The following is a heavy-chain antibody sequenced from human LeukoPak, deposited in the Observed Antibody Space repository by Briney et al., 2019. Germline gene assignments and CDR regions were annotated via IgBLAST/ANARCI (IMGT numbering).Heavy chain of an antibody. V-gene: IGHV4-59*08. CDR3: ARHPYDYRRYGMDV. D-gene: IGHD4-11*01. CDR2: IYYSGST. CDR1: GGSISSYY. J-gene: IGHJ6*02. Sequence: SETLSLTCTVSGGSISSYYWSWIRQPPGKGLEWIGYIYYSGSTNNNPALNVRGTMSVDTSKNQFSLKVGSMTAADAALYYCARHPYDYRRYGMDVWGQGTTVTVSS.